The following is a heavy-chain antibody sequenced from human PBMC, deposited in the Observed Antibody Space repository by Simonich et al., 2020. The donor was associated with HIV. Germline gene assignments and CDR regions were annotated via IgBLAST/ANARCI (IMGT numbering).Heavy chain of an antibody. CDR1: GFTFDDYA. V-gene: IGHV3-9*01. D-gene: IGHD3-10*01. J-gene: IGHJ4*02. CDR2: ISWNSGSI. Sequence: EVQLVESGGGLVQPGRSLRLSCAASGFTFDDYAMHWVRQAPGKGREVVSGISWNSGSIGYADSVKGRFTISRDNAKNSLYLQMNSLRAEDTALYYCAKDTIHYYGSGSYDYWGQGTLVTVSS. CDR3: AKDTIHYYGSGSYDY.